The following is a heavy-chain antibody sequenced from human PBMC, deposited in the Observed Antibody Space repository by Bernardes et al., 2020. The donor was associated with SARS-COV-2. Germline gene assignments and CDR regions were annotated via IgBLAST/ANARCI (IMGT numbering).Heavy chain of an antibody. CDR2: IWYDGSSK. D-gene: IGHD6-19*01. Sequence: SLRLSCAASGFTFSHFGMHWVRQAPGKGLEWVAVIWYDGSSKYYAESLKGRFTVSRDNSKNTLYLEMNGLGAEDTAVYYCAKDSLNQWRLATPPDHWGQGTPVTVSS. CDR3: AKDSLNQWRLATPPDH. V-gene: IGHV3-33*03. J-gene: IGHJ4*02. CDR1: GFTFSHFG.